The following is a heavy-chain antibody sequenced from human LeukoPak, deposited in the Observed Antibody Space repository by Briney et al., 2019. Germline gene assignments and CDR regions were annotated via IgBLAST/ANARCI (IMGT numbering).Heavy chain of an antibody. Sequence: GGSLRLSCAASGFTFSTCAINWVRQAPGKGLEWVSAISGSGRKTFYADSVKGRFTISRDNPKNTLYLQMNSLRPEDTAVYYCVKDPRGYSLSFDIWGQGTMVTVSS. J-gene: IGHJ3*02. V-gene: IGHV3-23*01. CDR1: GFTFSTCA. CDR3: VKDPRGYSLSFDI. CDR2: ISGSGRKT. D-gene: IGHD5-18*01.